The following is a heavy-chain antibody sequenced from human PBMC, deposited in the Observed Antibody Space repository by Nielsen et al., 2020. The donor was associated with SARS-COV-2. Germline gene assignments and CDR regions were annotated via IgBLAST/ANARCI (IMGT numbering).Heavy chain of an antibody. CDR3: AKVGDTDGYANEY. D-gene: IGHD5-24*01. CDR1: GFTFSSSG. Sequence: SLKISCPASGFTFSSSGMHWVRQAPGKGLEWVAVISYDGIYKYHADSVKGRFTISRDNSENTLYLQMSSLRAEDTAMYYCAKVGDTDGYANEYWGQGTLVTVSS. CDR2: ISYDGIYK. J-gene: IGHJ4*02. V-gene: IGHV3-30*18.